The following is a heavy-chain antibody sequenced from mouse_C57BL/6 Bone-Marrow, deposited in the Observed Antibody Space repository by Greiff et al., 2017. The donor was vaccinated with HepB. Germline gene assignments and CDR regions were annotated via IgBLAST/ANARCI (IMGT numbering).Heavy chain of an antibody. J-gene: IGHJ4*01. V-gene: IGHV7-3*01. CDR3: ARYREYAMDD. CDR2: IRNKANGYTT. Sequence: EVKLMESGGGLVQPGGSLSLSCAASGFTFTDYYMSWVRQPPGKALEWLGFIRNKANGYTTEYSASVKGQFTISRDNSESILYLQMNALRAEDSATYYCARYREYAMDDWGQGTSVTVSS. CDR1: GFTFTDYY.